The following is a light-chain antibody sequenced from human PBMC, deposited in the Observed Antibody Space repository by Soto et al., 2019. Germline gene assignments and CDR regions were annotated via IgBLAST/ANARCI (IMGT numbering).Light chain of an antibody. Sequence: EIVLTQSPGTLSLSPGERATLSCRASHSVSSTYLAWYQQKPGQAPRHLIYGASSRAAGIPDRFRGSGSGTDFSLPISTLEPEAFAVYYCQQYGSSPPYTFGQGTKLAMK. CDR1: HSVSSTY. J-gene: IGKJ2*01. V-gene: IGKV3-20*01. CDR3: QQYGSSPPYT. CDR2: GAS.